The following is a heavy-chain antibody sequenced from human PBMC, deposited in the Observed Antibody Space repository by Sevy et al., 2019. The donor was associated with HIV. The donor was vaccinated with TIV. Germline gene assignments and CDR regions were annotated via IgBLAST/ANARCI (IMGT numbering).Heavy chain of an antibody. V-gene: IGHV3-7*03. Sequence: GGSLRLSCAASGFTFSSYWMSWVRQAPGKGLEWVANIKQDGSEKYNVDSVKGRFTISRDNAKNSLYLQMNSLRAEDTAVYYCARIDYGAARGAFDIWGQGTMVTVSS. CDR2: IKQDGSEK. D-gene: IGHD4-17*01. CDR3: ARIDYGAARGAFDI. CDR1: GFTFSSYW. J-gene: IGHJ3*02.